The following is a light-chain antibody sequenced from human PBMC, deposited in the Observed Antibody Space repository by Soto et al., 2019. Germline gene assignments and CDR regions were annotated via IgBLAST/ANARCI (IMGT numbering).Light chain of an antibody. CDR1: QDISNY. V-gene: IGKV1-33*01. CDR3: QQYDNLPPLLT. CDR2: DAS. J-gene: IGKJ4*01. Sequence: DIQMTQSPSSLSASVGDRVTITCQASQDISNYLNWYQQKPGKAPKLLIYDASNLETGVLSRFSGSGSGTDFTFTISSLQPEDIATYYCQQYDNLPPLLTFGGGTKVEIK.